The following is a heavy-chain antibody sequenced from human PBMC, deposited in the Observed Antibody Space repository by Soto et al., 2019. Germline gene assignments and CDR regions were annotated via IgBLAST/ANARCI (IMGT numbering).Heavy chain of an antibody. V-gene: IGHV1-3*01. J-gene: IGHJ5*02. CDR3: ARDRYCTNGVCYTGWFDP. D-gene: IGHD2-8*01. CDR1: GYTFTSYA. CDR2: INACNGNT. Sequence: QVQLVQSGAEVKKPGASVKVSCKASGYTFTSYAMHWVRQAPGQRLEWMGWINACNGNTKYSQKFQGRVTITRDTSASTAYMELSSLRSEDTAVYYCARDRYCTNGVCYTGWFDPWGQGTLVTVSS.